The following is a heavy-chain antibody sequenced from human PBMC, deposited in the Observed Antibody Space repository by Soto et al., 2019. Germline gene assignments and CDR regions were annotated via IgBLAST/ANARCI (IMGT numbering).Heavy chain of an antibody. CDR3: ARDGDYYGSGSYPRGAFDI. CDR2: ISAYNGNT. J-gene: IGHJ3*02. V-gene: IGHV1-18*01. CDR1: GYTFTSYG. Sequence: QVQLVQSGAEVKKPGASVKVSCKASGYTFTSYGISWVRQAPEQGLEWMGWISAYNGNTNYAQKLQGRVTMTTDTSTSTAYMELRSLRSDDTAVYYCARDGDYYGSGSYPRGAFDIWGQGTMVTVSS. D-gene: IGHD3-10*01.